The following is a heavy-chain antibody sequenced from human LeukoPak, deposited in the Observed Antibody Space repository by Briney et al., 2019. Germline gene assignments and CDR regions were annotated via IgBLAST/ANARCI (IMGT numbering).Heavy chain of an antibody. CDR2: FGIVGDT. Sequence: GGSLRLSCAASGFTVSRYDMHWVRQATGKGLEWVSSFGIVGDTYYPGSVKGRFTMSRENASNTVHLQMNSLRDGDTAVYYCVRDHYGMDVWGQGTTVTVSS. J-gene: IGHJ6*02. CDR1: GFTVSRYD. D-gene: IGHD3-10*01. V-gene: IGHV3-13*01. CDR3: VRDHYGMDV.